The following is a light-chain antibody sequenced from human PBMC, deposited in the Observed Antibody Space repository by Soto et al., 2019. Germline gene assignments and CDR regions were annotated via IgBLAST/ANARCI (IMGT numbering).Light chain of an antibody. CDR2: KTS. V-gene: IGKV1-5*03. CDR3: QQYKSFSLT. CDR1: QSISSW. J-gene: IGKJ4*01. Sequence: DIQMTQSPSTLSASVGDRVTLTCRASQSISSWLAWYQQKPGKAPKLLIYKTSNLDSGVPSRFSGSGSGTEFSLTISSLQPDDFATYYCQQYKSFSLTFGGGTRVEVK.